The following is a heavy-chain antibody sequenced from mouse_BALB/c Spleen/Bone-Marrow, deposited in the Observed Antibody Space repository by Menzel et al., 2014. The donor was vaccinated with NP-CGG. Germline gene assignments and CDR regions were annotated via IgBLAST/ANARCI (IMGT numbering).Heavy chain of an antibody. Sequence: QVQLQQSGAELVRPGTSVKVSCKASGYAFTNYLIEWVKQRPGQGLEWIGVINPGSGGTNYNEKFKGRATLTADKSSSTAYMQLSSLTSDDSAVYFCVREIITSFAYWGQGTLVTVSA. CDR3: VREIITSFAY. D-gene: IGHD1-1*01. CDR1: GYAFTNYL. J-gene: IGHJ3*01. V-gene: IGHV1-54*01. CDR2: INPGSGGT.